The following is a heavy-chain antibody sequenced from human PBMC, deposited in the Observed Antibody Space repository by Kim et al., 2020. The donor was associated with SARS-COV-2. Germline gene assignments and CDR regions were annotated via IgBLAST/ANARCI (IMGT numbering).Heavy chain of an antibody. D-gene: IGHD2-15*01. Sequence: KGRFTISRDNAKNSLYLQMNSLRAEDTALYYCAKDADIVVVVAATYYFDYWGQGTLVTVSS. J-gene: IGHJ4*02. V-gene: IGHV3-9*01. CDR3: AKDADIVVVVAATYYFDY.